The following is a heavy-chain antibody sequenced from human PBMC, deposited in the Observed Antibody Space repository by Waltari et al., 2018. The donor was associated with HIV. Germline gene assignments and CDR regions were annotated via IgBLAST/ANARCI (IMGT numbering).Heavy chain of an antibody. Sequence: EVQLLESGGGLVQPGGSLRLSCAASGFIFGNYAMSWVRQAPGKRLEWVSGISGDGGNTYYADSVKGRFTISRNKSNNTLYLQMNSLRDEDTAIYYCAKARLYFDVFLGPDYWGQGTLVTVSS. CDR2: ISGDGGNT. CDR3: AKARLYFDVFLGPDY. V-gene: IGHV3-23*01. D-gene: IGHD3-9*01. J-gene: IGHJ4*02. CDR1: GFIFGNYA.